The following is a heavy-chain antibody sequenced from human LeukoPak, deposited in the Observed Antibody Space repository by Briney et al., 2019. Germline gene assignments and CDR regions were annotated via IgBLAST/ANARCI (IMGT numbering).Heavy chain of an antibody. CDR2: IYTSGST. Sequence: SETLSLTCTVSGGSISSYYWSWIRQPAGKGLERIGRIYTSGSTNYNPSLKSRVTMSVDTSKNQFSLKLSSVTAADTAVYYCASPEKGGNRYYFDYWGQGTLVTVSS. CDR1: GGSISSYY. D-gene: IGHD4-23*01. J-gene: IGHJ4*02. CDR3: ASPEKGGNRYYFDY. V-gene: IGHV4-4*07.